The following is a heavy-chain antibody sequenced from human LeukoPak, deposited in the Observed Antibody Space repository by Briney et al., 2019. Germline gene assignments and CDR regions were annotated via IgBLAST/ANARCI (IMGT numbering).Heavy chain of an antibody. CDR3: SRGGIYYYDSGAYYYRD. D-gene: IGHD3-22*01. CDR2: ISRRSSTI. V-gene: IGHV3-48*02. Sequence: GGALRLSRVASLYTFSRYRMKWVRPAPGRGREWVSYISRRSSTIYYADSLKGPFTISRDNTKKSLYLQMNRLRDEDTGVYFSSRGGIYYYDSGAYYYRDWGQGTLVTVSS. J-gene: IGHJ4*02. CDR1: LYTFSRYR.